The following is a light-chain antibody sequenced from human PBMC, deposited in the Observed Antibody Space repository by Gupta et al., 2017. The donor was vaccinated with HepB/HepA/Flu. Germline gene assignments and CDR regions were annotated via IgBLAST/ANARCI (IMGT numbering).Light chain of an antibody. CDR2: STN. V-gene: IGLV8-61*01. CDR1: SGSVSTSYY. CDR3: VLYMGSGMGV. J-gene: IGLJ2*01. Sequence: TVVTQEPSFSVSPGGTVTLTCGLSSGSVSTSYYPSWYQQTPGQAPRTLIYSTNTRSSGVPDRFSGSILGNKAALTITGAQADDESDYYCVLYMGSGMGVFGGGTKLTVL.